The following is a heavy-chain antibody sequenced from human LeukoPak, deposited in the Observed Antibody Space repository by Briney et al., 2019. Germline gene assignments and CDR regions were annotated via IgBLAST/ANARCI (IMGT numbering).Heavy chain of an antibody. D-gene: IGHD3-10*01. CDR2: IIPILGIA. CDR1: GGTFSSYA. Sequence: ASVKVSCKASGGTFSSYAISWVRQAPGQGLEWMGRIIPILGIADYAQKFQGRVTITADKSTSTAYMELSSLRSEDTAVYYCARDDKYTRGGFGELLPRIYWGQGTLVTVSS. V-gene: IGHV1-69*04. J-gene: IGHJ4*02. CDR3: ARDDKYTRGGFGELLPRIY.